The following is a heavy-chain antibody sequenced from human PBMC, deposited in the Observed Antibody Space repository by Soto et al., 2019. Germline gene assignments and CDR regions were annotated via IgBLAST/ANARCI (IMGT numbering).Heavy chain of an antibody. J-gene: IGHJ6*02. CDR3: AREGYSSGWRDYYYYGMDV. Sequence: SETLSLTCTVSGGSISSYYWSWIRQPPGKGLEWIGYIYYSGSTNYNPSLKSRVTISVDTSKNQFSLKLSSVTAEDTAVYYCAREGYSSGWRDYYYYGMDVWGQGTTVTVSS. D-gene: IGHD6-19*01. CDR1: GGSISSYY. V-gene: IGHV4-59*12. CDR2: IYYSGST.